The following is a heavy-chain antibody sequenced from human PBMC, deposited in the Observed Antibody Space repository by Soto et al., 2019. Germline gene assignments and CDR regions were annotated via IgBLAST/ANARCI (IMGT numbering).Heavy chain of an antibody. D-gene: IGHD6-19*01. CDR2: IASDGGSI. Sequence: EVQLVESGGGLVQPGGSLRLSCEASGFTLSSNWMNWVRQAPGNGLVWVSRIASDGGSITYADSLNVRFTISRDNAKNTLYLQMNSLRAEDTAVYYCAREVRSGWHFDYWGQGTLVTVSS. CDR3: AREVRSGWHFDY. CDR1: GFTLSSNW. V-gene: IGHV3-74*01. J-gene: IGHJ4*02.